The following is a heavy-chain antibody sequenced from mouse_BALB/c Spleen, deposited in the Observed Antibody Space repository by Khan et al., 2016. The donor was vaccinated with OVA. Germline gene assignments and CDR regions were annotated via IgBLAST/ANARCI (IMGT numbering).Heavy chain of an antibody. D-gene: IGHD2-4*01. V-gene: IGHV3-2*02. CDR2: INYSGNT. J-gene: IGHJ3*01. Sequence: SGPGLVKPSQSLSLTCTVTGYSITSEYAWNWIRQFPGNKLEWMGYINYSGNTRFNPSLKSRTSITQDTSKNQFFLQLNSVTTEDTATYYCARKDYYDYDPFPYWGQGTLVTVSA. CDR1: GYSITSEYA. CDR3: ARKDYYDYDPFPY.